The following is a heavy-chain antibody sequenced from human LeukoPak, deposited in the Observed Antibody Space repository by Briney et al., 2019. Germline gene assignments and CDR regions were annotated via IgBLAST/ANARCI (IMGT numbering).Heavy chain of an antibody. D-gene: IGHD5-24*01. CDR1: GGSIGRDY. CDR3: ARHVRSGDGNNRIFDY. Sequence: KPSETLSLTCTVSGGSIGRDYWSWIRQPPGKGLEWIGFIYYSGTTNYNPSLKSRVTISVDTSKNQFSLKLSSVTAADTAVYYCARHVRSGDGNNRIFDYWGQGTLVTVSS. J-gene: IGHJ4*02. CDR2: IYYSGTT. V-gene: IGHV4-59*08.